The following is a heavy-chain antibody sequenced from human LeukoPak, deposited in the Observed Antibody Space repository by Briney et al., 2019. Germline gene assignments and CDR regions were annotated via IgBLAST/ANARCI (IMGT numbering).Heavy chain of an antibody. CDR2: ISSSGST. CDR1: GDSISSGDYY. V-gene: IGHV4-61*02. CDR3: ARGPYSYDSSGAFDI. J-gene: IGHJ3*02. D-gene: IGHD3-22*01. Sequence: SQTLSLTGTVSGDSISSGDYYWSWIRQPAGKGLEWIGRISSSGSTNYNPSLKSRVTISVDTSKNHFSLKLSSVTAADTAVYFCARGPYSYDSSGAFDIWGQGTMVTVSS.